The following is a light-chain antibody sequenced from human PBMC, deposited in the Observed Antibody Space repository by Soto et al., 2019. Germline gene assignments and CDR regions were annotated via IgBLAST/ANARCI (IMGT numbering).Light chain of an antibody. Sequence: DIQMTQSPSSLSASXXDRVTITCQASQNINNYLNWYQQKPGRAPXLLIYDASNLEAGVPSRFRGSGSGTDFTFTISRLQPEDIATYYCQQYENLPTFGQGTRLE. J-gene: IGKJ5*01. CDR2: DAS. V-gene: IGKV1-33*01. CDR1: QNINNY. CDR3: QQYENLPT.